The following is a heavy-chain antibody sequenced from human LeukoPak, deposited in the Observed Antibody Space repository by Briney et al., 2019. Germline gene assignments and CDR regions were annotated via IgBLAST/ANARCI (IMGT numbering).Heavy chain of an antibody. J-gene: IGHJ6*02. CDR3: VRELYNYGMDV. CDR1: GFTFSDYN. CDR2: ISPSGTTI. Sequence: GGSLRLSCAASGFTFSDYNMNWIRQAPGKGLEWLSHISPSGTTIYYANSVKGRFTISRDNSKNTLYLQMNSLRPEDTAVFYCVRELYNYGMDVWGQGTTVTV. V-gene: IGHV3-11*04.